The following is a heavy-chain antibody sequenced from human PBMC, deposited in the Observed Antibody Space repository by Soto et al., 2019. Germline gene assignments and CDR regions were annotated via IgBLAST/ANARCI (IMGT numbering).Heavy chain of an antibody. D-gene: IGHD6-13*01. CDR2: ISSSSSYT. CDR1: GFTFSDYY. CDR3: ARDAQLAYYYYYGMDV. Sequence: QVQLVESGGGLVKPGGSLRLSCAASGFTFSDYYMSWIRQAPGKGLEWVSYISSSSSYTNYADSVKGRFTISRDNAKNSLYLQMNSLRAEDTAVYYCARDAQLAYYYYYGMDVWGQGTTVTVSS. J-gene: IGHJ6*02. V-gene: IGHV3-11*05.